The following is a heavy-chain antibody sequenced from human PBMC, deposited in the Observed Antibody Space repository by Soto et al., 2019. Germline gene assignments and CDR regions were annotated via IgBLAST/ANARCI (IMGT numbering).Heavy chain of an antibody. Sequence: EVQLLESGGGLVQPGGSLRLSCAASGFSFSTNAMSWVRQVPGKGLEWVSGISASGGNTYYADSVKGRFTISRDNSKNTLYLQMNSLRAGDTAVYYCAKDFYSTSYSTSSFSAFDFWGHGTVVTVSS. D-gene: IGHD6-6*01. CDR3: AKDFYSTSYSTSSFSAFDF. CDR2: ISASGGNT. J-gene: IGHJ3*01. V-gene: IGHV3-23*01. CDR1: GFSFSTNA.